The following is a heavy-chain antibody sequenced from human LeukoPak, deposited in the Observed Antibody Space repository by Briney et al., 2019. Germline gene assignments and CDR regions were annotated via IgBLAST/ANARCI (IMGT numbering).Heavy chain of an antibody. D-gene: IGHD1-26*01. Sequence: PGGSLRLSCAASGFTFSSYSMNWVRQAPGKGLEWVSSISSSSSYIYYADSVEGRFTISRGNAKNSLYLQMNSLRAEDTAVYYCARTGVTNAFDIWGQGTMVTVSS. V-gene: IGHV3-21*01. CDR3: ARTGVTNAFDI. J-gene: IGHJ3*02. CDR2: ISSSSSYI. CDR1: GFTFSSYS.